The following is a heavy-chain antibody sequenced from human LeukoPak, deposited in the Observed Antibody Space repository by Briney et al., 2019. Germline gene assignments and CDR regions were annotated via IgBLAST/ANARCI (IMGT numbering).Heavy chain of an antibody. Sequence: PGGSLRLSCAASGFIFSSYSMNWVRHAPGKGLEWASSISSTSTYIHYADSLKGRFTISRDNARNSLYLQINSLRVEDTAVYYCARVQRGEMATFDHWGQGTLVTVSS. D-gene: IGHD5-24*01. CDR3: ARVQRGEMATFDH. CDR1: GFIFSSYS. V-gene: IGHV3-21*01. J-gene: IGHJ4*02. CDR2: ISSTSTYI.